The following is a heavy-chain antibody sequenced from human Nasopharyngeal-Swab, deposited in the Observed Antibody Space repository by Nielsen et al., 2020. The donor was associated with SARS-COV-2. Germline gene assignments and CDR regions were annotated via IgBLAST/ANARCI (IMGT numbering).Heavy chain of an antibody. Sequence: GESLKFSCASSGFTFSSYAMSWVRQPPGKGLEWVSAISGSGGSTYYADSVKGRFTISRDNSKNTLYLQMNSLRAEDTDVYYCAKDDRRSQWLVDYYYGMDVWGQGTTVTVSS. CDR1: GFTFSSYA. CDR3: AKDDRRSQWLVDYYYGMDV. D-gene: IGHD6-19*01. V-gene: IGHV3-23*01. J-gene: IGHJ6*02. CDR2: ISGSGGST.